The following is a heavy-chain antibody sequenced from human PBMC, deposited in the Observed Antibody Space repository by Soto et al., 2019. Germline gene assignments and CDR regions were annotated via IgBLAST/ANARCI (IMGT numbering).Heavy chain of an antibody. D-gene: IGHD3-16*01. CDR1: GFMFNDYE. CDR3: VRDARGGGLLLWDC. CDR2: ISEGGTTT. V-gene: IGHV3-48*03. J-gene: IGHJ4*02. Sequence: EVQLVESGGGLAQSGGSLRLSCAASGFMFNDYEMNWVRQAPGKGLEWVSYISEGGTTTHYTDSVKGRFTISRDNAKESLYLQINSLTPEDTATYFCVRDARGGGLLLWDCWGQGVVVSVSS.